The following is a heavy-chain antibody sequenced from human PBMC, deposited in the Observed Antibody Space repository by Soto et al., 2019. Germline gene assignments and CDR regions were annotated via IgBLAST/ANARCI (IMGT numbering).Heavy chain of an antibody. J-gene: IGHJ6*02. CDR3: AKDLERVAPYYYYGMDV. V-gene: IGHV3-30*18. CDR1: GFTFSSYG. Sequence: GGSLRLSCAASGFTFSSYGMHWVRQAPGKGLEWVAVISYDGSNKYYADSVKGRFTISRDNSKNTLYLQMNSLRAEDTAVYYCAKDLERVAPYYYYGMDVWGQGTTVTVSS. CDR2: ISYDGSNK.